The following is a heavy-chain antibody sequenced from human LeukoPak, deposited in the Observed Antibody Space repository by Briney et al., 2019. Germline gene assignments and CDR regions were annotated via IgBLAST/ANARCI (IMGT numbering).Heavy chain of an antibody. CDR2: MNPNSGNT. J-gene: IGHJ6*02. D-gene: IGHD3-3*01. CDR3: ARVAVDYYDFWSGYYYYYYGMDV. V-gene: IGHV1-8*01. CDR1: GYTSTSYD. Sequence: ASVKVSCKASGYTSTSYDINWVRQATGQGLEWMGWMNPNSGNTGYAQKFQGRVTMTRNTSISTAYMELSSLRSEDTAVYYCARVAVDYYDFWSGYYYYYYGMDVWGQGTTVTVSS.